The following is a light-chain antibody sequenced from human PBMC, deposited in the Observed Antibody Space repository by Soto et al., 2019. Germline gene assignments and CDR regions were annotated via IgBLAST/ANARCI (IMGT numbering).Light chain of an antibody. CDR2: QDY. J-gene: IGLJ2*01. CDR3: QAWDTGTVI. CDR1: KLGNKN. V-gene: IGLV3-1*01. Sequence: SYELTQPPSVSMSPGQTASITCSGNKLGNKNVCWYQQKTGQSPVLFIYQDYLRPSGVPERFSGSNSGNTATLTISGTQAMDDADYYCQAWDTGTVIFGGGTKLTVL.